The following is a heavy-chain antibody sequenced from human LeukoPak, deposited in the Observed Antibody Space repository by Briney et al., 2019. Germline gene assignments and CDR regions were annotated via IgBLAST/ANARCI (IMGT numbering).Heavy chain of an antibody. V-gene: IGHV4-39*01. CDR2: IYYSGST. J-gene: IGHJ5*02. CDR1: GGSISSSSYY. D-gene: IGHD3-3*01. CDR3: ARERYDFWSGYGWFDP. Sequence: PSETLSLTCTVSGGSISSSSYYWGWIRQPPGKGLEWIGSIYYSGSTYYNPSLKSRVTISVDTSKNQFSLKLSSVTAADTAVYYCARERYDFWSGYGWFDPWGQGTLATVSS.